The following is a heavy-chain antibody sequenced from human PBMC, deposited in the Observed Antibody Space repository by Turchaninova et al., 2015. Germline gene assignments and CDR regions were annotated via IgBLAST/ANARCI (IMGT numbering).Heavy chain of an antibody. CDR2: INHSGST. Sequence: QAQLQQWGAGLLKPSEPLSLTCAVYGGSFSGYYWGWIPQPPGKGLEWIGEINHSGSTNYNPSLKSRVTISVDTSKNQFSLKLSSVTAADTAVYYCARVNSGAAAGTLDYWGQGTLVTVSS. D-gene: IGHD6-13*01. J-gene: IGHJ4*02. V-gene: IGHV4-34*01. CDR3: ARVNSGAAAGTLDY. CDR1: GGSFSGYY.